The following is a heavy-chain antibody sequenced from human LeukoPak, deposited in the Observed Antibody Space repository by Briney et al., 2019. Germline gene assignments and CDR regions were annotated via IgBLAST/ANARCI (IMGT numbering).Heavy chain of an antibody. CDR2: ISSSSGST. V-gene: IGHV3-23*01. J-gene: IGHJ4*02. CDR3: SKVRGVIIDSCFFDY. CDR1: GFTFSSYA. Sequence: SGGALRLSCAASGFTFSSYAMSWGRHAPGKGVGWGSTISSSSGSTYIEDAAKGRFTTTRGNDKNTLFLQMNSRRAGDTAVVYWSKVRGVIIDSCFFDYWGQGTVVTVSS. D-gene: IGHD3-10*01.